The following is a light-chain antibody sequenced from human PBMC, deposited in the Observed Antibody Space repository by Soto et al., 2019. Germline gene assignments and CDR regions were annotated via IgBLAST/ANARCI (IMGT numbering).Light chain of an antibody. CDR3: QQRSNWRT. Sequence: EIVLTQSPCTLSLSQGERATLSCRASQSVSSYLGWYQQKPGQAPRLLIYDASNRATGIPARFSGSGSGTDFTLTISSLEPEDFAVYSCQQRSNWRTFGQGAKVDNK. CDR2: DAS. V-gene: IGKV3-11*01. CDR1: QSVSSY. J-gene: IGKJ1*01.